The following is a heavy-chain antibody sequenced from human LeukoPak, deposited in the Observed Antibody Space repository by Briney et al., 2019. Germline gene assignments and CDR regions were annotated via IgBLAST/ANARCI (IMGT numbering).Heavy chain of an antibody. Sequence: GGSLRLSCAASGFTFSDYYMNWSRQAPGKGLVWVSYISGTNNYTNYADSVKGRFTISRDNAKNSLYLQMNSLRAEDTAVYYCARAGGSSRPLYYYGMDVWGQGTTVTVSS. D-gene: IGHD6-13*01. V-gene: IGHV3-11*05. J-gene: IGHJ6*02. CDR3: ARAGGSSRPLYYYGMDV. CDR2: ISGTNNYT. CDR1: GFTFSDYY.